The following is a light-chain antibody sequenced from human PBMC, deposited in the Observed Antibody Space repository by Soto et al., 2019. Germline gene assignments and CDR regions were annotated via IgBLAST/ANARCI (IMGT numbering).Light chain of an antibody. V-gene: IGKV3-20*01. CDR1: QSVSSSY. CDR3: QQYGSSPT. Sequence: EIVLTQSPGTLSLSPGERATLSCRASQSVSSSYLAWYQQKPGQAPRLLIYGASSRATGIPDRFSGSGSGTDFTLTISRLEPEDFAVYYCQQYGSSPTFDQGTKVVIK. J-gene: IGKJ1*01. CDR2: GAS.